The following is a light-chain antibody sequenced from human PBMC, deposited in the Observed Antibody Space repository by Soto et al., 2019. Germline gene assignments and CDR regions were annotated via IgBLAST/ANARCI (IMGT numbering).Light chain of an antibody. CDR2: GST. CDR3: HSYDSSLIVVL. V-gene: IGLV1-40*01. J-gene: IGLJ2*01. Sequence: QSVLTQPPSVSGATGQRVTISCTGSNANIGAGYDVNWYQQLPGLVPKLLIYGSTRRPSGVPERFSGSKSDTSASLAITGLQAEDEAHYYCHSYDSSLIVVLFGGGTQLTVL. CDR1: NANIGAGYD.